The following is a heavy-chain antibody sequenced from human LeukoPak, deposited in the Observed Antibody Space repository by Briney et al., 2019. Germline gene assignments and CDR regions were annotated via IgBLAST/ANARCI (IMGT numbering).Heavy chain of an antibody. Sequence: SETLSLTCTVSGGSISSYYWSWIRQPPGKGLEWIGYIYYSGSTNYNPSLKSRVTISVDTSKNQFSLKLSSVTAADTAVYYCARAGGSYVWFDRWGQGTLVTVSS. D-gene: IGHD1-26*01. J-gene: IGHJ5*02. V-gene: IGHV4-59*01. CDR1: GGSISSYY. CDR2: IYYSGST. CDR3: ARAGGSYVWFDR.